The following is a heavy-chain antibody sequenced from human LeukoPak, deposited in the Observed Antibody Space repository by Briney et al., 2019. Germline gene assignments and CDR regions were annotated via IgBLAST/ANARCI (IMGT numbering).Heavy chain of an antibody. CDR2: TYSNGIT. Sequence: SETLSLTCTVSGGSIFSYYWNWIRQPPGKGLEWIGYTYSNGITSYNPSPRSRGTISIATSKNQFSLRLRSVTAADTAIYYCARRAYYDSSGYSPASGYFDLWGRGTLVSVSS. J-gene: IGHJ2*01. CDR3: ARRAYYDSSGYSPASGYFDL. CDR1: GGSIFSYY. D-gene: IGHD3-22*01. V-gene: IGHV4-4*08.